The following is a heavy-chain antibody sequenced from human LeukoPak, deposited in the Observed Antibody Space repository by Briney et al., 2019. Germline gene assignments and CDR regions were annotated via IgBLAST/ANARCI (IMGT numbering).Heavy chain of an antibody. V-gene: IGHV4-59*01. CDR3: ARVVGWQLADYFDY. D-gene: IGHD6-13*01. Sequence: SETLSLTCTVSGGSISSYYWSWIRQPPGKGLEWIGYIYYSGSTNYNPSLKSRVTISVDTSKNQFSLKLSSVTAADTAVYYCARVVGWQLADYFDYWGPGTLVSVSS. CDR1: GGSISSYY. J-gene: IGHJ4*02. CDR2: IYYSGST.